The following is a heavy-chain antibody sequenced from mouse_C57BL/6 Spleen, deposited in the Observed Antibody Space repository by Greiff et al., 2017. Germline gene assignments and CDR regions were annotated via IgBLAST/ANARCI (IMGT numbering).Heavy chain of an antibody. CDR3: AMETAQAPWFAY. Sequence: VQLQQSGTELVKPGASVKLSCKASGYTFPSYWMHWVKQRPGQGLEWIGNINPSNGGTNSNEKFKSKATLTVDKSSSTAYMQLSSLTSEDSAVYYCAMETAQAPWFAYWGQVTLVTVSA. CDR1: GYTFPSYW. D-gene: IGHD3-2*02. V-gene: IGHV1-53*01. J-gene: IGHJ3*01. CDR2: INPSNGGT.